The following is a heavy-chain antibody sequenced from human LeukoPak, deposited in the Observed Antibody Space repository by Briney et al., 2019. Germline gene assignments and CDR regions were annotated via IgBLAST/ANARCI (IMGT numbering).Heavy chain of an antibody. CDR2: INPSGGST. J-gene: IGHJ5*02. V-gene: IGHV1-46*01. Sequence: ASVKVSCKASGYTFTSYYMHWVRQAPGQGLEWMGIINPSGGSTSYAQKFQGRVTMTRDTSKNQFSLKLSSVTAADTAVYYCARGWFGEFPPPPYNWFDPWGQGTLVTVSS. CDR3: ARGWFGEFPPPPYNWFDP. CDR1: GYTFTSYY. D-gene: IGHD3-10*01.